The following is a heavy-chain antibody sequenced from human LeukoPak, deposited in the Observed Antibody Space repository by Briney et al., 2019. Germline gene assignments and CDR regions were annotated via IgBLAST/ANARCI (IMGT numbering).Heavy chain of an antibody. CDR2: IGASGAST. CDR3: AKDREPGIAAAGTVSDY. V-gene: IGHV3-23*01. D-gene: IGHD6-13*01. Sequence: GGSLRLSCAASGFIFNNYAMSWVRQAPGKGLEWVSAIGASGASTYYADSVKGRFTISRDSSKNTLYLQMNSLRAEDTAIYYCAKDREPGIAAAGTVSDYWGQGTLVTVSS. CDR1: GFIFNNYA. J-gene: IGHJ4*02.